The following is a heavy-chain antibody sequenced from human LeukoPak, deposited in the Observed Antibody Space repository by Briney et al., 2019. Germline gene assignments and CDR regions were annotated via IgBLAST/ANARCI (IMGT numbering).Heavy chain of an antibody. D-gene: IGHD3-10*01. CDR2: IYSGGST. J-gene: IGHJ4*02. CDR1: GFTVSSNY. Sequence: PGGSLRLSCAASGFTVSSNYMSWVRQAPGKGLEWVSVIYSGGSTYYADSVKGRFTISRDNSKNTLYLQMNSLRAEDTAVYYCAKSRNLNLWFGEWYFDYWGQGTLVTVSS. V-gene: IGHV3-53*01. CDR3: AKSRNLNLWFGEWYFDY.